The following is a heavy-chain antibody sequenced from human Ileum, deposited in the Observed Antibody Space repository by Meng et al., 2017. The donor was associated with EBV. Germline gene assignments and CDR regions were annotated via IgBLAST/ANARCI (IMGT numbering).Heavy chain of an antibody. V-gene: IGHV4-4*02. Sequence: QVQLQGSGPRLVKPSGTLSLTCSVSDDSTIRSNWWSCVRQPPGKGLEWIGEILHAGVTNYNPSLKSRVSMSVDRSRIQASLNLNSVTAADTAIYYCARGEDYTWDVWGQGILVTVSS. J-gene: IGHJ4*02. CDR3: ARGEDYTWDV. D-gene: IGHD3-16*01. CDR2: ILHAGVT. CDR1: DDSTIRSNW.